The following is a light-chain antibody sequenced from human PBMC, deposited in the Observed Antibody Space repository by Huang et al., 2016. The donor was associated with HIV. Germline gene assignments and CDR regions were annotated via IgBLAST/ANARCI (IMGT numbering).Light chain of an antibody. J-gene: IGKJ5*01. Sequence: EIVLTQSPATLSLSPGERVTLPCRASQSISNYLIWYQQKPGQAPRLLIYDASNRATGITARFSGGGSVTDFTLTLSSLEPEDLAIYCCQQRRTWPPVTFGQGTRLDI. V-gene: IGKV3-11*01. CDR1: QSISNY. CDR3: QQRRTWPPVT. CDR2: DAS.